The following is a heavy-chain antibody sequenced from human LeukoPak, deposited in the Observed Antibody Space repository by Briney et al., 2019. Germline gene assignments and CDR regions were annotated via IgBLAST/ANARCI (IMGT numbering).Heavy chain of an antibody. D-gene: IGHD6-19*01. CDR3: AKKGQKTLIAVAGTGLGAYDY. CDR2: ISWNSGSI. Sequence: GGSLRLSCAASGFTFDDYAMHWVRQAPGKGLEWVSGISWNSGSIGYADSVKGRFTISRDNAKNSLYLQMNSLRAEDTALYYCAKKGQKTLIAVAGTGLGAYDYWGQGTLVTVSS. V-gene: IGHV3-9*01. J-gene: IGHJ4*02. CDR1: GFTFDDYA.